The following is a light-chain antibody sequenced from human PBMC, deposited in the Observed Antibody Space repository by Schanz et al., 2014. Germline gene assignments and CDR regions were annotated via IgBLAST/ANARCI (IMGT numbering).Light chain of an antibody. CDR2: DNT. CDR1: TSNIGAGYE. J-gene: IGLJ1*01. V-gene: IGLV1-40*01. Sequence: QSVLTQPPSVSGAPGQRVTISCTGSTSNIGAGYEVHWYQQLPEAAPQLLIYDNTSRPSGVPDRFSGSVSGTSASLAIARLQAADEADYYCQSYDSSLSGSYVFGTGTKLTVL. CDR3: QSYDSSLSGSYV.